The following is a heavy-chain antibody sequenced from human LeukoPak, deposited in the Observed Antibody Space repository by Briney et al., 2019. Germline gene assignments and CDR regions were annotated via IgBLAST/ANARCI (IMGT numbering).Heavy chain of an antibody. Sequence: GGSLRLSCAASGFTFSSYSMNWVRQAPGKGLEWVANIKQDGSEKYYVDSVKGRFTISRDNSKNTLYLQMNSLRAEDTAVYYCARDLYYYGSGSFGKYYYYGMDVWGQGTTVTVSS. D-gene: IGHD3-10*01. J-gene: IGHJ6*02. CDR2: IKQDGSEK. V-gene: IGHV3-7*01. CDR1: GFTFSSYS. CDR3: ARDLYYYGSGSFGKYYYYGMDV.